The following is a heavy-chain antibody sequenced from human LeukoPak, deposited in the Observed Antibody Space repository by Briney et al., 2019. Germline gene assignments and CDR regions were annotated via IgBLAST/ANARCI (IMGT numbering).Heavy chain of an antibody. D-gene: IGHD3-3*01. CDR3: ARVEYYDFWSGYSRGYYYYMDV. CDR2: IKQDGSEK. Sequence: GGSLRLSCAASGFTFSSYWMSWVRQAPGKGLEWVANIKQDGSEKYYVDSVKGRFTISRDNAKNSLYLQMNSLRAEDTAVYYCARVEYYDFWSGYSRGYYYYMDVWGKGTTVTVSS. V-gene: IGHV3-7*01. J-gene: IGHJ6*03. CDR1: GFTFSSYW.